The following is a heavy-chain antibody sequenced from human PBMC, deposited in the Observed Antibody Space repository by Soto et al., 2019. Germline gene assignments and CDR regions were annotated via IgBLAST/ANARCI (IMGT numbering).Heavy chain of an antibody. V-gene: IGHV4-30-4*01. D-gene: IGHD2-2*01. Sequence: SETLSLTCTVSGGSVSSGDYSWSWIRQPPGTALEWIGHIYTGGGIYINPSLKSRVIISLETSKSQISLRLGSVTAADTAVYYCARLGEYYQSLDPWGPGTLVTVSS. CDR2: IYTGGGI. J-gene: IGHJ5*02. CDR3: ARLGEYYQSLDP. CDR1: GGSVSSGDYS.